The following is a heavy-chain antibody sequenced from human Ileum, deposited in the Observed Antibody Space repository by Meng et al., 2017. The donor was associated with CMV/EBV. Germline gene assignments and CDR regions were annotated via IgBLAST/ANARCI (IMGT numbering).Heavy chain of an antibody. J-gene: IGHJ6*02. CDR1: GGSISSYY. CDR2: IYYSGST. Sequence: SETLSLTCTVSGGSISSYYWSWIRQPPGKGLEWIGYIYYSGSTNYNPSLKSRVTISVDTSKNQFSLKLSPVTAADTAVYYCARLVWSGYPSYYYYGMDVWGQGTTVTVSS. CDR3: ARLVWSGYPSYYYYGMDV. V-gene: IGHV4-59*01. D-gene: IGHD3-3*01.